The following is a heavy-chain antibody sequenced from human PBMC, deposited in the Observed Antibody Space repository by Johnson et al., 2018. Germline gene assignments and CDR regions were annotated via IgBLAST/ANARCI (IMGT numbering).Heavy chain of an antibody. Sequence: VQLVESGGGVVQPGRSLRLSCAASGFTFSNYAIHWVRQAPGKGLEWVAVIWYDGSNKYYADSVKGRFTISRDNSKNTLYLQMNSLRAEDTAIYYCARAREGDGMDVWGQGTTVTVSS. V-gene: IGHV3-33*08. J-gene: IGHJ6*02. CDR2: IWYDGSNK. CDR3: ARAREGDGMDV. D-gene: IGHD3-16*01. CDR1: GFTFSNYA.